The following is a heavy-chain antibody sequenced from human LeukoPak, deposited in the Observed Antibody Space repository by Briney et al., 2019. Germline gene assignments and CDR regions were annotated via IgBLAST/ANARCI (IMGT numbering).Heavy chain of an antibody. CDR2: ISGSGGNT. Sequence: GGSLRLSCGASGFTFTTHWIHWVRQAPGKGLEWVSAISGSGGNTYYADSVKGRFTISRDNSKNTLYLQMNSLRAEDTAVYYCAKRVAYYYGSGSYYNGDDAFDIWGQGTMVTVSS. J-gene: IGHJ3*02. CDR1: GFTFTTHW. D-gene: IGHD3-10*01. V-gene: IGHV3-23*01. CDR3: AKRVAYYYGSGSYYNGDDAFDI.